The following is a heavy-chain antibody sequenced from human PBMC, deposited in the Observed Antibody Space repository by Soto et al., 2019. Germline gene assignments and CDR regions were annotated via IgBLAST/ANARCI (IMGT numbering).Heavy chain of an antibody. V-gene: IGHV5-51*01. J-gene: IGHJ6*02. CDR3: AIXFHDNSGGGYYYYGLDV. D-gene: IGHD2-15*01. CDR1: GYSFSNYW. Sequence: GESLKISCKGFGYSFSNYWIAWVRQMPGKGLEWMGIIYPADSDTRYSPSFQGQVTISADKYISTAYLQWNSLKASDTAMYYCAIXFHDNSGGGYYYYGLDVWGLGTTVTVSS. CDR2: IYPADSDT.